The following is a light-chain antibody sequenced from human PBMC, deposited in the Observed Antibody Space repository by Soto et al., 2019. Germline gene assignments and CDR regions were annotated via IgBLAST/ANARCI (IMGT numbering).Light chain of an antibody. Sequence: DIQMTQSPSSLSASVGDSVTITCRAGQSISTYLNWYQQKPGKAPKLLIYAASSLQSGVPSRFSGSGSGTDFTLTISSLQPEDFATYYCQQSYSTPRAFGGGTKVEIK. J-gene: IGKJ4*01. CDR2: AAS. CDR3: QQSYSTPRA. CDR1: QSISTY. V-gene: IGKV1-39*01.